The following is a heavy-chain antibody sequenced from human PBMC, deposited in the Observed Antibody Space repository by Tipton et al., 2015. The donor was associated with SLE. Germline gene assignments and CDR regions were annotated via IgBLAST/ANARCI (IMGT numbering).Heavy chain of an antibody. CDR2: IGTAGDT. CDR1: GFTFSSYD. V-gene: IGHV3-13*01. D-gene: IGHD1-26*01. CDR3: TRLQSGSYDY. J-gene: IGHJ4*02. Sequence: SLRLSCAASGFTFSSYDMHWVRQATGKGLEWVSAIGTAGDTYYPGSVKGRFTISRENAKNSLYLQMNSLKTEDTAVYYCTRLQSGSYDYWGQGTLVTVSS.